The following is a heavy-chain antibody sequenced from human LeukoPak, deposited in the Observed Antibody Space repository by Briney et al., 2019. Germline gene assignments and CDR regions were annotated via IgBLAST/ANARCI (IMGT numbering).Heavy chain of an antibody. CDR3: ARLFLTNYYDSSGYSDY. J-gene: IGHJ4*02. CDR2: IGAYNGNT. D-gene: IGHD3-22*01. CDR1: GYTFTSYG. Sequence: ASVKVSCKASGYTFTSYGISWVRQAPGQGLEWMGWIGAYNGNTNYAQKLQGRVTMTTDTSTSTAYMELRSLRSDDTAVYYCARLFLTNYYDSSGYSDYWGQGTLVTVSS. V-gene: IGHV1-18*01.